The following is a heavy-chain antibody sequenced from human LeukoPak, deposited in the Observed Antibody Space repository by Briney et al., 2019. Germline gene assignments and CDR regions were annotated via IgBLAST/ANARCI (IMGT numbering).Heavy chain of an antibody. CDR1: GFTFGDYA. D-gene: IGHD3-22*01. CDR3: TRDYYDSSGYYDGFDY. CDR2: IRSKAYGGTT. Sequence: PGRSLRLSCTASGFTFGDYAMSWARQAPGKGLEWVGFIRSKAYGGTTEYAASVKGRFTISRDDSKSIAYLQMNSLKTEDTAVYYCTRDYYDSSGYYDGFDYWGQGTLVTVSS. V-gene: IGHV3-49*04. J-gene: IGHJ4*02.